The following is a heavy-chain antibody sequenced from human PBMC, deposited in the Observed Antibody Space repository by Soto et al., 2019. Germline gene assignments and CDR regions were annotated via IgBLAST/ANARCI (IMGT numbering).Heavy chain of an antibody. J-gene: IGHJ3*02. Sequence: SQTLSLTCAISGDSVSSKSAASNCISQSPSRGFEWLGRTYYRSKWYNDYAVSVKSRITINPDTSKNQFSLQLNSVTPADTAVYSCPKTIGMAGSLHSFDIWGQGTMVTVSS. V-gene: IGHV6-1*01. D-gene: IGHD6-19*01. CDR3: PKTIGMAGSLHSFDI. CDR1: GDSVSSKSAA. CDR2: TYYRSKWYN.